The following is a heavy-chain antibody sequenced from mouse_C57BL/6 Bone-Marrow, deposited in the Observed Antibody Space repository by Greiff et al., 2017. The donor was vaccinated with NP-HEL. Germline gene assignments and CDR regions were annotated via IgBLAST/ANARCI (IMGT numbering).Heavy chain of an antibody. D-gene: IGHD1-1*01. CDR1: GFNIKDDY. V-gene: IGHV14-4*01. J-gene: IGHJ2*01. CDR2: IDPENGDT. CDR3: TRFYIDY. Sequence: EVQGVESGAELVRPGASVKLSCTASGFNIKDDYMHWVKQRPEQGLEWIGWIDPENGDTEYASKFQGKATITADTSSNTAYLQLSSLTSEDTAVYYCTRFYIDYWGQGTTLTVSS.